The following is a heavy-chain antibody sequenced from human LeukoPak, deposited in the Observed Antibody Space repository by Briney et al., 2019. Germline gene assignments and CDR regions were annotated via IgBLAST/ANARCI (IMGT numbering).Heavy chain of an antibody. CDR3: ARDSVLCSGGSCYSGWFDP. D-gene: IGHD2-15*01. CDR2: IIPIFGTA. Sequence: SVKVSCKASGGTFSSYAISWLRQAPGQGLEWMGGIIPIFGTANYAQKFQGRVTITTDESTSTAYMELSSLRSEDTAVYYCARDSVLCSGGSCYSGWFDPWGQGTLVTVSS. V-gene: IGHV1-69*05. J-gene: IGHJ5*02. CDR1: GGTFSSYA.